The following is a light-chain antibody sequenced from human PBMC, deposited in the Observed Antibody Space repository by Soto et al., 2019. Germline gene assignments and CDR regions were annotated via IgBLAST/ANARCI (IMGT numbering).Light chain of an antibody. CDR2: GAS. CDR3: QQYGSSGT. J-gene: IGKJ1*01. CDR1: PSVDNY. Sequence: EVVMTQSPATLSVNKGERAGRSYRASPSVDNYIAWYQQKPGQAPRLLIYGASNRATGIPDRFSGSGSGTDFTLTISRLEPEDFAVYYCQQYGSSGTFGQGTKVDIK. V-gene: IGKV3-20*01.